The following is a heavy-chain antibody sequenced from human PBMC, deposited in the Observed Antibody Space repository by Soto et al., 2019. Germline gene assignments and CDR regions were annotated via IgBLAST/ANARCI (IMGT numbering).Heavy chain of an antibody. Sequence: GGSLRLSCAASGFTFDDYAMHWVRQAPGKGLEWVSGISWNSGSIGYADSVKGRFTISRDNAKNSLYLQMNSLRAEDTALYYCAKDYYDFWSGPKCAFDIWGQGTMVTVSS. V-gene: IGHV3-9*01. CDR2: ISWNSGSI. D-gene: IGHD3-3*01. CDR3: AKDYYDFWSGPKCAFDI. CDR1: GFTFDDYA. J-gene: IGHJ3*02.